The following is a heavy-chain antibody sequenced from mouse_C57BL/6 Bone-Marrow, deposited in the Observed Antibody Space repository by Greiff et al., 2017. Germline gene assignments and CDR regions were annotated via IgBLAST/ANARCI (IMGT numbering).Heavy chain of an antibody. CDR1: GFNIKDDY. V-gene: IGHV14-4*01. Sequence: VQLKASGAELVRPGASVKLSCTASGFNIKDDYMHWVKQRPEQGLEWIGWIDPENGDTEYASKFQGKATITADTTSNTAYLPLSSLTSEDTAVYYCTIYYYDSWFAYWGQGTLVTVSA. CDR2: IDPENGDT. D-gene: IGHD1-1*01. J-gene: IGHJ3*01. CDR3: TIYYYDSWFAY.